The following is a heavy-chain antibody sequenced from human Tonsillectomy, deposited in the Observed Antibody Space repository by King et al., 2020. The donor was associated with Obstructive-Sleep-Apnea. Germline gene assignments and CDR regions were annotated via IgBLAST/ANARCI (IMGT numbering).Heavy chain of an antibody. V-gene: IGHV3-66*01. J-gene: IGHJ4*02. Sequence: VQLVESGGDLVQPGGSLRLSCAASGFTVSSNYKSWVRQAPGKGLEWGSGLYIGGGSYYADSGKGRVIISIDNSKNTLYLQMSSRRAEDTAVYYCAREGYSSAWYRNWGQGTLVTVSS. CDR2: LYIGGGS. D-gene: IGHD6-19*01. CDR1: GFTVSSNY. CDR3: AREGYSSAWYRN.